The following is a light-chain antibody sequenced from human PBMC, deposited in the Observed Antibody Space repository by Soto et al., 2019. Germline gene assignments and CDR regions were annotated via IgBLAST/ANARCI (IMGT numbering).Light chain of an antibody. CDR1: QSPLYSDGNTY. CDR3: WQGTHWPYT. Sequence: DVVMTQSPLSLPVTLGQPASISCRSSQSPLYSDGNTYLSWFHQRPGQSPRRLIYKVSNRDSGVPDRCIGSGSGTDFTLQINMVEAEDVGVYYCWQGTHWPYTFVQGTKLEIK. J-gene: IGKJ2*01. CDR2: KVS. V-gene: IGKV2-30*01.